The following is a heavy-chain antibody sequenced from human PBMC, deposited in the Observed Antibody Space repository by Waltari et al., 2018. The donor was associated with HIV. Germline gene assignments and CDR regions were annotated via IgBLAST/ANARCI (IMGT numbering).Heavy chain of an antibody. CDR1: GYSISSGYY. V-gene: IGHV4-38-2*02. Sequence: QVQLQESGPGLVKPSETLSLTCTVSGYSISSGYYWGWIRQPPGKGLEWIGSIYHSGSTYYNPSLKSRVTISVDTSKNQFSLKLSSVTAADTAVYYCARVVSKVEPLDYWGQGTLVTVSS. D-gene: IGHD1-1*01. CDR3: ARVVSKVEPLDY. CDR2: IYHSGST. J-gene: IGHJ4*02.